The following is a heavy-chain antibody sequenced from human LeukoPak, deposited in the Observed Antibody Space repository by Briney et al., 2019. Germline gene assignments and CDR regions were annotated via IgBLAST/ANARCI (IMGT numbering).Heavy chain of an antibody. CDR1: GGSISSGGYY. Sequence: PSQTLSLTCTVSGGSISSGGYYWSWIRQHPGKGLEWIGYIYYSGSTYYNPSLKSRVTISVDTSKNQFSLKLSSVTAADTAVYYCARSDRPLLKGPNSSSWYYDYWAREPWSPSPQ. J-gene: IGHJ4*02. CDR3: ARSDRPLLKGPNSSSWYYDY. CDR2: IYYSGST. V-gene: IGHV4-31*03. D-gene: IGHD6-13*01.